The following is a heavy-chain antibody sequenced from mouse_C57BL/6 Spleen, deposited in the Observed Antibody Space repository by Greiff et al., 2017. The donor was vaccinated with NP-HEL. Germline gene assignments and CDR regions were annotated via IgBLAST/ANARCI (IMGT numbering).Heavy chain of an antibody. V-gene: IGHV1-52*01. CDR1: GYTFTSYW. J-gene: IGHJ3*01. CDR3: AGGYGSSYQFAY. D-gene: IGHD1-1*01. Sequence: QVQLEQPGAELVRPGSSVKLSCKASGYTFTSYWMHWVKQRPIQGLEWIGNIDPSDSETHYNQKFKDKATLTVDKSSSTAYMQLSSLTSEDSAVYYCAGGYGSSYQFAYWGQGTLVTVSA. CDR2: IDPSDSET.